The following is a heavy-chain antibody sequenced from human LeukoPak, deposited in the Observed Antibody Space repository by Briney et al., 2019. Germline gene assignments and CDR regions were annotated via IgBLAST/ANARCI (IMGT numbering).Heavy chain of an antibody. D-gene: IGHD2-2*01. J-gene: IGHJ5*02. V-gene: IGHV6-1*01. CDR3: ARRLTQYDCFDP. CDR1: GDSVSSNSVT. CDR2: TYYRSTWYN. Sequence: SQTLSLTRAISGDSVSSNSVTWNWIRQSPSRGLEWLGRTYYRSTWYNDYAVSVRGRITVNPDTSKNQFSLHLNSVSPEDTAVYYCARRLTQYDCFDPWGQGILVTVSS.